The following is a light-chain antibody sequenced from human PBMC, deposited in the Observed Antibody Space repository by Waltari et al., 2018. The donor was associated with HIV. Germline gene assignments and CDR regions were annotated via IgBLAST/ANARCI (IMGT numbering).Light chain of an antibody. CDR2: KAS. Sequence: DIQLTPAPSTLSASVGDRVSITCRASQRVRSSLAWYQLKPVRAPKLLIYKASTLKSGVPSRFSGRGSGTDFTLTITGLQSDDFATYYCQHYNPYSTFGQGTKVEIK. CDR1: QRVRSS. J-gene: IGKJ1*01. V-gene: IGKV1-5*03. CDR3: QHYNPYST.